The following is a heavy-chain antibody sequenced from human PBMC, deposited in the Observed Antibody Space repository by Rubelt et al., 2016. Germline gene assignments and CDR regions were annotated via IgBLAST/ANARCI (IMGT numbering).Heavy chain of an antibody. D-gene: IGHD6-13*01. J-gene: IGHJ4*02. V-gene: IGHV3-23*04. CDR3: AKDLMLAAAPPSDY. Sequence: QLGMRGGGLVQPGGSLRLSCAASGFTFSNYAMSWVRQAPGKGLEWVSSISGSGGGTYYADSVKGRFTISRDNSKNTLYLQMNSLRAEDTALYYCAKDLMLAAAPPSDYWGQGTLVTVSS. CDR1: GFTFSNYA. CDR2: ISGSGGGT.